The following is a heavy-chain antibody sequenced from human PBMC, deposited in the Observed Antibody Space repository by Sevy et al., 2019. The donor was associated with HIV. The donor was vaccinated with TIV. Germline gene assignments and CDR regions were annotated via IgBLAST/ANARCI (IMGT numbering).Heavy chain of an antibody. CDR1: GFTVSSNY. V-gene: IGHV3-53*01. CDR2: IYSGGST. CDR3: ERVGFDSSGSYNRGGYFDY. D-gene: IGHD3-22*01. Sequence: GGSLRLSCAASGFTVSSNYMNWGRQAPGKGLEWVSIIYSGGSTYYADAVKGRFTISRDNSKNTLYLQMNGLRAEDTAVYYCERVGFDSSGSYNRGGYFDYWGQGTLVTVSS. J-gene: IGHJ4*02.